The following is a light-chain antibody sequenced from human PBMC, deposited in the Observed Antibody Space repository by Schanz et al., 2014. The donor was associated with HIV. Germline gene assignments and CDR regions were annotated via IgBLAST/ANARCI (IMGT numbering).Light chain of an antibody. J-gene: IGLJ1*01. Sequence: QSVLTQPPSVSGAPGQRVSISCSGSAFNIGHSSVSWYQQLPGTAPRLLLYGDHERPSDIPDRFSGFKSGTSASLAISGLXXXDEADYYCATWDDSRGGYVFGAGTKLTVL. CDR2: GDH. V-gene: IGLV1-47*01. CDR1: AFNIGHSS. CDR3: ATWDDSRGGYV.